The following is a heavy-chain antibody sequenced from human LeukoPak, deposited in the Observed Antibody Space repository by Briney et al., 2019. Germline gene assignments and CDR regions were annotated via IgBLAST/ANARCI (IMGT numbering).Heavy chain of an antibody. CDR1: GGSISSYY. CDR3: ARQTGSGLFILP. Sequence: SETLSLTCTVSGGSISSYYWSWIRQPPGKGLEWTGNIHYSGSTNYNPSLKSRVTISADMSKNQFSLRLTSVTAADTAVYYCARQTGSGLFILPGGQGTLVTVSS. J-gene: IGHJ4*02. V-gene: IGHV4-59*08. CDR2: IHYSGST. D-gene: IGHD3/OR15-3a*01.